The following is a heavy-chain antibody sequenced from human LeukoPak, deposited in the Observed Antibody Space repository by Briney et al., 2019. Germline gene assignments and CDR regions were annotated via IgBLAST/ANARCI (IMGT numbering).Heavy chain of an antibody. V-gene: IGHV1-69*05. CDR2: ITPMFGTT. CDR1: GGTFNSYS. D-gene: IGHD1-1*01. J-gene: IGHJ4*02. CDR3: ARDPGSHLDY. Sequence: ASLKVSCKSSGGTFNSYSISWVRQAPGQGLEWMGGITPMFGTTNYALYAQKFQGRVTMTRDTSTSTLYMELSSLRSDDTAVYYCARDPGSHLDYCGQGILVTGSS.